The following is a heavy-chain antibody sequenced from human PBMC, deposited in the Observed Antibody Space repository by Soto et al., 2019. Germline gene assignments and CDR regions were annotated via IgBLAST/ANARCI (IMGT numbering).Heavy chain of an antibody. CDR3: ARPLDCSSTSCLPFDY. CDR2: IYPGDSDT. V-gene: IGHV5-51*01. CDR1: GYSFTSYW. D-gene: IGHD2-2*01. J-gene: IGHJ4*02. Sequence: GESLKISCKGSGYSFTSYWIGWVRQMPGKGLEWMGIIYPGDSDTRYSPSFQGQVTISADKSISTAYLQWSSLQASDTAMYYCARPLDCSSTSCLPFDYWGQGTLVTVSS.